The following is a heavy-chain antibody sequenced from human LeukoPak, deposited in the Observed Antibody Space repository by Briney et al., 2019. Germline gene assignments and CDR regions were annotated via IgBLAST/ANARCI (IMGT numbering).Heavy chain of an antibody. CDR2: INPNSGDT. V-gene: IGHV1-2*06. CDR1: GYTFAGYY. J-gene: IGHJ4*02. Sequence: ASVKVSCKASGYTFAGYYIHWVRQAPGQGLEWMGRINPNSGDTNYAQKFQGRVTVTRDTSITTAYMELSSLTSDDTALYYCAREGGAVAGTVADYWGQGTPVTVSS. CDR3: AREGGAVAGTVADY. D-gene: IGHD6-19*01.